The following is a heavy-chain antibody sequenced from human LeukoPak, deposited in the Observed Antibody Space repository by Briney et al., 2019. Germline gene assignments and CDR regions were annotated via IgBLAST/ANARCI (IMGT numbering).Heavy chain of an antibody. CDR1: GFSFSTYS. J-gene: IGHJ4*02. Sequence: GGSLRLSCAASGFSFSTYSMSWVRQAPGKGLEWVSSIRGSGADRYYADSVKGRFSISRDNSQDTLSLQMNSLRAEDTAVYYCAKISWDGRGTFDWGRGTLVTVSS. CDR3: AKISWDGRGTFD. V-gene: IGHV3-23*01. D-gene: IGHD1/OR15-1a*01. CDR2: IRGSGADR.